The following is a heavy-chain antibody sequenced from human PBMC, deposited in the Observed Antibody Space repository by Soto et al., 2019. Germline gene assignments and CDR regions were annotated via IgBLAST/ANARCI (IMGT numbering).Heavy chain of an antibody. J-gene: IGHJ5*02. CDR3: ARGEGYCSSTSCYRLLVDP. Sequence: ASVKVSCTASGYTFTSYGISWVRQAPGQGLEWMGWISAYNGNTNYAQELQGRVTMTTDTSTSTAYMELRSLRSDDTAVYYCARGEGYCSSTSCYRLLVDPWGQGTLVTVS. CDR2: ISAYNGNT. D-gene: IGHD2-2*01. V-gene: IGHV1-18*01. CDR1: GYTFTSYG.